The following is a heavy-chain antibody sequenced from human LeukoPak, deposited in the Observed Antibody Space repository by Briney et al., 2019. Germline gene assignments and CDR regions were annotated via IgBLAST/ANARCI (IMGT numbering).Heavy chain of an antibody. CDR2: ISGSGGST. J-gene: IGHJ4*02. CDR3: AKLGSYYYDSSGYHDY. D-gene: IGHD3-22*01. CDR1: GFTFSSYA. Sequence: PGGSLRLSCAASGFTFSSYAMSWVRQAPGKGLEWVSAISGSGGSTYYADSVKGRFTISRDNSKNTLYLQMNSLRAEDAAVYYCAKLGSYYYDSSGYHDYWGQGTLVTVSS. V-gene: IGHV3-23*01.